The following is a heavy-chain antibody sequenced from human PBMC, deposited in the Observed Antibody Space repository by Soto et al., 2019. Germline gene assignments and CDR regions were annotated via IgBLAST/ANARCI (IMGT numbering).Heavy chain of an antibody. CDR2: INYDGSSK. J-gene: IGHJ6*02. Sequence: QVQLVESGGGVVQPGTSLRLSCEASGFAFNKFGMHWVRQAPGKGLEWVAFINYDGSSKFYGDSVKGRFTVSRDNSKNTLFLQLNSLRGEDTATYYCARCKQKVIHCAMDVWGQGATVTVTS. V-gene: IGHV3-33*08. D-gene: IGHD2-21*01. CDR1: GFAFNKFG. CDR3: ARCKQKVIHCAMDV.